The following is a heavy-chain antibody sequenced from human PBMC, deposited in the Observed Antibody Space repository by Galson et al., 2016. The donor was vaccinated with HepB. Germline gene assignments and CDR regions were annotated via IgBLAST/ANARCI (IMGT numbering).Heavy chain of an antibody. CDR1: GYSFTSYW. CDR3: ARLFCAAAVCHSFAY. Sequence: QSGAEVKKPGESLKISCKGSGYSFTSYWIGWVRQIPGKGLEWMGIIHPSDSDTRYSPSFQGQVTISADKSISTAYLQWSSLKASDTAMYYCARLFCAAAVCHSFAYWGQGTLVTVSS. J-gene: IGHJ4*02. CDR2: IHPSDSDT. D-gene: IGHD2-8*02. V-gene: IGHV5-51*01.